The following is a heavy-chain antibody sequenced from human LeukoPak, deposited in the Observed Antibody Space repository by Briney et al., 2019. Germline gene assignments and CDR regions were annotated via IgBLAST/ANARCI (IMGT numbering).Heavy chain of an antibody. J-gene: IGHJ3*02. CDR2: ISAYNGNT. Sequence: ASVKVSCKASGYTFTSYGISWVRQAPGQGLEWMGWISAYNGNTNYAQKLQGRVTMTTDTSTSTAYMELRSLRSDDTAVYYCARDADVTMIVVVKGGDAFDIWGQGTMVTVSS. V-gene: IGHV1-18*01. CDR1: GYTFTSYG. CDR3: ARDADVTMIVVVKGGDAFDI. D-gene: IGHD3-22*01.